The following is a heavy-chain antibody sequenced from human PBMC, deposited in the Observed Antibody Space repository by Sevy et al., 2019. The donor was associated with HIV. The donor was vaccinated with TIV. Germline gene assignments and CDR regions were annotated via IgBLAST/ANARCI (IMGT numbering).Heavy chain of an antibody. D-gene: IGHD5-18*01. Sequence: GGSLRLSCAASGFTFSSYAMHWVRQAPGKGLQWVAVISYDGSKKLYADSVKGRFTISKDNSKNTPYLQMNSLRPEDTAVYYCARGPELNGYTYDWEVDYWGQGTLVTVSS. V-gene: IGHV3-30-3*01. CDR2: ISYDGSKK. CDR1: GFTFSSYA. J-gene: IGHJ4*02. CDR3: ARGPELNGYTYDWEVDY.